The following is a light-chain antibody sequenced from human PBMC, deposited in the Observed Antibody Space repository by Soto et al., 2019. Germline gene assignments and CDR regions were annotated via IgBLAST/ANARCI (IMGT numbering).Light chain of an antibody. Sequence: SYELTQPPSVSVSPGQTASITCSGDKLGTKYTCWYQQRPRQSPVLVIYEDNKRPSGIPERFSGSNSGDSATLTISGTQPMDEADYYCQAPDSGTVVFGGGTKLTVL. CDR3: QAPDSGTVV. CDR2: EDN. J-gene: IGLJ2*01. V-gene: IGLV3-1*01. CDR1: KLGTKY.